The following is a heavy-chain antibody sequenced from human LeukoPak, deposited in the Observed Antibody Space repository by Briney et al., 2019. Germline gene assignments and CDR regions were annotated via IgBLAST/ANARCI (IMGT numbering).Heavy chain of an antibody. V-gene: IGHV4-59*01. CDR2: IYYSGTT. D-gene: IGHD5-18*01. J-gene: IGHJ3*02. CDR3: ARGPVTEAFDI. CDR1: GGSISSYY. Sequence: PSETLSLTCTVSGGSISSYYWSWIRQPPGKGLEWIGFIYYSGTTNYNPSLKSRVTISVDPSKNQFSLRVSSVTAADTAVYYCARGPVTEAFDIWGQGTMVTVSS.